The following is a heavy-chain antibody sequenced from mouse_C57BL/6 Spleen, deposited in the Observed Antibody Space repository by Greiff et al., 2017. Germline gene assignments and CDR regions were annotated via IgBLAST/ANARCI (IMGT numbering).Heavy chain of an antibody. CDR3: ERHLGSNAMDY. J-gene: IGHJ4*01. V-gene: IGHV5-15*04. CDR1: GFTFSDYG. CDR2: ISNLAYSI. Sequence: EVLLVESGGGLVQPGGSLKLSCAASGFTFSDYGMAWVRQAPRKGPEWVALISNLAYSIYYADTVTGRFTISRENAKNTLYLEMSSLRSEETAMYYCERHLGSNAMDYWGQGTSVTVSS.